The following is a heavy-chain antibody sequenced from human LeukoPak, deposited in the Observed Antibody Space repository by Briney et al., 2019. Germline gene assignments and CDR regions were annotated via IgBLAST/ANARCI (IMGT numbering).Heavy chain of an antibody. CDR2: LSVSGSTI. CDR3: ASRDY. Sequence: GGPLRLSCAASGFTFGTHSMNWVRQAPGKGLEWVSYLSVSGSTIYYADSVKGRFTSSRDNAKNSLYLQMNSLRDEDTAVYYCASRDYWGQGTLVTVSS. V-gene: IGHV3-48*02. CDR1: GFTFGTHS. J-gene: IGHJ4*02.